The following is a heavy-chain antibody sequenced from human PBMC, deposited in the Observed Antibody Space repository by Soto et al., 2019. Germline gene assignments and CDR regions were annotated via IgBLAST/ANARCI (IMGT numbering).Heavy chain of an antibody. V-gene: IGHV1-3*01. Sequence: QVQLVQSGAEVKKPGASVKVSCKASGYTFISYAMNWVRQAPGQRLEWMGWINAGNGNTKYSQKFQGRVTITRDTSASTGYMELCSLRSEDTAVYYCARDPGYSYGYNWGQGTLVTVSS. J-gene: IGHJ4*02. CDR1: GYTFISYA. CDR2: INAGNGNT. D-gene: IGHD5-18*01. CDR3: ARDPGYSYGYN.